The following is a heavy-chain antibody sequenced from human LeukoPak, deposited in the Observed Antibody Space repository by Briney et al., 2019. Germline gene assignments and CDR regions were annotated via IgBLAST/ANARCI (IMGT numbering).Heavy chain of an antibody. J-gene: IGHJ4*02. D-gene: IGHD3-10*01. CDR2: ITGDGSGT. CDR1: GFTLSIYL. V-gene: IGHV3-74*01. Sequence: GGALRLSCAVSGFTLSIYLLHWVREAPGKGLVWVSRITGDGSGTTCADSVKGRFTIYRDNAKNSVYMQMNSLRVEDTAVYYCVRDLGLWVRDSWGQGTLVTVSS. CDR3: VRDLGLWVRDS.